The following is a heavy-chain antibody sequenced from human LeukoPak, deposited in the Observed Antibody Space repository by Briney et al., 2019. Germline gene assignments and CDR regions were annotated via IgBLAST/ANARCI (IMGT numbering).Heavy chain of an antibody. CDR1: ADSLSSGGHY. D-gene: IGHD3-10*01. CDR2: IHHSGRS. J-gene: IGHJ4*02. CDR3: ARGGNRFGGFYFDY. Sequence: SETLSLTCTVSADSLSSGGHYWAWIRQFPGKGMESIGFIHHSGRSRHNPSLKDRVAISVDTSRKQFALKLSSVTAADTAMYYCARGGNRFGGFYFDYWGQGIQVIVSS. V-gene: IGHV4-31*03.